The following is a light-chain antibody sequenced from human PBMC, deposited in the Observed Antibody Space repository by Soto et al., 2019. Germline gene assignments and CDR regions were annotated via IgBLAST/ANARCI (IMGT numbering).Light chain of an antibody. CDR1: QSVSSSY. CDR2: GAS. CDR3: QQYGRSPSWT. J-gene: IGKJ1*01. V-gene: IGKV3-20*01. Sequence: EIVLTQSPGTLSLSPGERATLSCRASQSVSSSYLAWYQQKPGQAPRLLIYGASSRATGISDRFSGSGSGTDFTLTISRLDPEDFAVYYCQQYGRSPSWTFGQGTKVELK.